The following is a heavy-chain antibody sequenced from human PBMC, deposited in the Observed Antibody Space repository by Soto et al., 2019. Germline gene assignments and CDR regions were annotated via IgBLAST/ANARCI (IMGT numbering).Heavy chain of an antibody. Sequence: QVQLVESGGGVVQPGRSLRLSCAASGFTFSSYAMHWVRQAPGKGLEWVAVISYDGSNKYYADSVKGRFTISRDISKNRLYLQMNSLRAEDTAVYYCARAGGLLLDYWGQGTLVTVSS. CDR3: ARAGGLLLDY. CDR2: ISYDGSNK. J-gene: IGHJ4*02. CDR1: GFTFSSYA. D-gene: IGHD2-15*01. V-gene: IGHV3-30-3*01.